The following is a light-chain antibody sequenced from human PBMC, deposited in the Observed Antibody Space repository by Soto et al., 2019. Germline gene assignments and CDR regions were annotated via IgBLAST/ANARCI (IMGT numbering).Light chain of an antibody. Sequence: EIVMTQSPATLSVSPGERVTLSCRASQSISSNLAWYQQKPGQAPRLLIYEASIRATGIPARFSGSGSGTEFTLTISSLQSEDFAVHYCQQYNDWPWTFGQGTKVDI. CDR2: EAS. V-gene: IGKV3-15*01. CDR3: QQYNDWPWT. CDR1: QSISSN. J-gene: IGKJ1*01.